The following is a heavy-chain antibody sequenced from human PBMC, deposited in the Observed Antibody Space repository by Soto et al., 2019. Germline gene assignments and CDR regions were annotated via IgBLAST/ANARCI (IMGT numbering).Heavy chain of an antibody. V-gene: IGHV4-34*01. CDR1: GGSFSGYY. J-gene: IGHJ4*02. Sequence: SETLSLTCAVYGGSFSGYYWSWIRQPPGKGLEWIGEVNHSGSTNYNPSLKSRVTISVDTSKNQFSLKLSSVTAADTAVYYCARGNDYGDVGLDYWGQGTLVTVSS. CDR2: VNHSGST. D-gene: IGHD4-17*01. CDR3: ARGNDYGDVGLDY.